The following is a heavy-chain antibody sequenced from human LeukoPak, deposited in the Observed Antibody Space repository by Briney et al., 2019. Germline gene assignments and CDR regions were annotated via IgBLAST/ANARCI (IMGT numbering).Heavy chain of an antibody. Sequence: PGGSLRLSCAASGFTFSNYALHWVRQAPGKGLEWVAVISYDGSNKDYADSVKGRFTISRDNSKNTLYLQMNSLRAEDTAVYYCARVTRGGYDGYFDYWGQGTLVTVSS. J-gene: IGHJ4*02. CDR3: ARVTRGGYDGYFDY. CDR2: ISYDGSNK. CDR1: GFTFSNYA. D-gene: IGHD5-12*01. V-gene: IGHV3-30*04.